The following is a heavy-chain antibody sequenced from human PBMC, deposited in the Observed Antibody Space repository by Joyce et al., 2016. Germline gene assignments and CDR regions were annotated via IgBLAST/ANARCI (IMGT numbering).Heavy chain of an antibody. CDR2: ISYDGSNK. Sequence: QGQLVESGGGVVQPGRSLRLSCAASGFTFSNYGMHWVRQAPGKGLEWVGVISYDGSNKHYGDSVKGRFTISRDNSKNTLYLQMNSLRAEDTAVYYCAGGMLTGYFDYWGQGTLVTVSS. V-gene: IGHV3-30*03. J-gene: IGHJ4*02. CDR1: GFTFSNYG. D-gene: IGHD3-9*01. CDR3: AGGMLTGYFDY.